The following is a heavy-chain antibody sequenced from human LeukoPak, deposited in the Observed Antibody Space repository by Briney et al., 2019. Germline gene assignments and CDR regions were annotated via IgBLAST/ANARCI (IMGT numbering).Heavy chain of an antibody. CDR3: AKVMALSTFDVSSLPDY. V-gene: IGHV3-23*01. CDR1: GFIFSNHA. CDR2: ISGSGGSRGTT. D-gene: IGHD3-16*01. Sequence: GGSLRLSCAASGFIFSNHAMGWARQAPGKGLEWVSVISGSGGSRGTTSYAESVKGRFTISRDNAKKNLYLQMSSLAVEDTATYYCAKVMALSTFDVSSLPDYWGQGTLVTVSS. J-gene: IGHJ4*02.